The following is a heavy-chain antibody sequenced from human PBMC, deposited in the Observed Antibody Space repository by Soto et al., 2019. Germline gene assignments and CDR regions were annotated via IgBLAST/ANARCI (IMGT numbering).Heavy chain of an antibody. Sequence: SETLSLTCTVSGCSISSYYWSWIRQPPGKGLEWIGYIYYSGSTNYNPSLKSRVTISVDTSKNQFSLKLTSVTAADTAVYYCARRGSRTSVEVAAYDYWGQGTLVTVSS. CDR1: GCSISSYY. CDR2: IYYSGST. D-gene: IGHD6-19*01. V-gene: IGHV4-59*08. J-gene: IGHJ4*02. CDR3: ARRGSRTSVEVAAYDY.